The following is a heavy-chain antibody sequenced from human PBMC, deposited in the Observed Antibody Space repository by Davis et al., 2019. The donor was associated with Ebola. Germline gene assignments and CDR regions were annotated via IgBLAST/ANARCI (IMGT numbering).Heavy chain of an antibody. CDR2: IKQDGSEK. CDR3: ARGPSTGNSFSY. Sequence: PGGSLRLSCAASGFSFSSYWMSWVRQAPGKGLEWVANIKQDGSEKYYVDSVEGRFTTSRDNAKNSLYLQMNSLRAEDTAVYYCARGPSTGNSFSYWGQGTLVTVSS. CDR1: GFSFSSYW. D-gene: IGHD6-13*01. J-gene: IGHJ4*02. V-gene: IGHV3-7*01.